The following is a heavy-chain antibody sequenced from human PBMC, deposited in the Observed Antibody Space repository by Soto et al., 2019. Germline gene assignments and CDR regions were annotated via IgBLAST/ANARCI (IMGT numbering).Heavy chain of an antibody. J-gene: IGHJ4*02. V-gene: IGHV3-30-3*01. CDR1: GFIFSNSA. Sequence: PGGSLRLSCAGSGFIFSNSAFHWVRQAPGKGLEWVALISYDGNNKYYADSVKGRFTISRDNSKNTLYLQMHSLRADDTAVYYCEREVESYDRSGFFDYCGQGPLVTVYS. CDR2: ISYDGNNK. D-gene: IGHD3-22*01. CDR3: EREVESYDRSGFFDY.